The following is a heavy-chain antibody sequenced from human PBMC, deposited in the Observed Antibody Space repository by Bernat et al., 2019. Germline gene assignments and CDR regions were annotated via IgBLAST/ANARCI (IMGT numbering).Heavy chain of an antibody. CDR2: IYPGDSDT. V-gene: IGHV5-51*01. J-gene: IGHJ4*02. CDR3: ARQVGAMGGEYYFDY. CDR1: GYSFTSYW. Sequence: GYSFTSYWIGWVRQMPGKGLEWMGIIYPGDSDTRYSPSFQGQVTISADKSIRTAYLQWSSLKDSDTAMYYWARQVGAMGGEYYFDYWGQGTL. D-gene: IGHD1-26*01.